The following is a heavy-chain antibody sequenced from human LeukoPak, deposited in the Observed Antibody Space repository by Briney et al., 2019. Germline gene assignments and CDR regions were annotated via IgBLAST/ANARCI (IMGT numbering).Heavy chain of an antibody. Sequence: SETLSLTCTVSGGSITSYYWSWIRQPPGKGLEWIGYIYYKGNTKYNASLKSRVTMSVDTSKNLFFMKLTSVTAADTAVYFCARGGNWKDAFDYCGLGTLVTVPS. CDR1: GGSITSYY. CDR3: ARGGNWKDAFDY. D-gene: IGHD1-1*01. J-gene: IGHJ4*02. CDR2: IYYKGNT. V-gene: IGHV4-59*12.